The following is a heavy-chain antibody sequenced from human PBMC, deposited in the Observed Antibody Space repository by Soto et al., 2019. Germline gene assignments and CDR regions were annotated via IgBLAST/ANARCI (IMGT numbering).Heavy chain of an antibody. Sequence: QVQLVESGGGVVRPGRSLRLSCAASGFNFSDYAMHWVRQAPGKGLEWVAAMSFDAKTEYYADSVKGRFNISRDTSKNTLYLQMNSLRAADTALYYCAKDRREWSTPYYFDSWAQGILVTVSS. V-gene: IGHV3-30*18. D-gene: IGHD3-3*01. CDR2: MSFDAKTE. J-gene: IGHJ4*02. CDR3: AKDRREWSTPYYFDS. CDR1: GFNFSDYA.